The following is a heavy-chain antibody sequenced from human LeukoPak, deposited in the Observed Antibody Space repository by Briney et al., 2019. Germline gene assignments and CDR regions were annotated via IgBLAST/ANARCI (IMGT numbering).Heavy chain of an antibody. CDR1: GYTLTELS. V-gene: IGHV1-24*01. CDR3: AAKPPEGQWLAQPGDFFDY. J-gene: IGHJ4*02. Sequence: GASVKVSCKVSGYTLTELSMHWVRQAPGKGLEWMGGFDPEDGETIYAQKFQGRVTMTEDTSTDTAYMELSSLRSEDTAVYYCAAKPPEGQWLAQPGDFFDYWGQGTLVTVSS. D-gene: IGHD6-19*01. CDR2: FDPEDGET.